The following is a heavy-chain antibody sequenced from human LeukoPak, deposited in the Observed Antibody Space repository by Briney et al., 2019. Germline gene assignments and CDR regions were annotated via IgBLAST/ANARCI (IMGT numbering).Heavy chain of an antibody. CDR2: INPSGGST. V-gene: IGHV1-46*01. CDR1: GYTFTSYY. CDR3: ARDYDGYCSGGSCLGGWFDP. D-gene: IGHD2-15*01. J-gene: IGHJ5*02. Sequence: WASVKVSCKASGYTFTSYYMHWVRQAPGQGLEWMGIINPSGGSTSYAQKFQGRVTMTRDTSTSTVYMELSSLRPEDTAVYYCARDYDGYCSGGSCLGGWFDPWGQGTLVTVSS.